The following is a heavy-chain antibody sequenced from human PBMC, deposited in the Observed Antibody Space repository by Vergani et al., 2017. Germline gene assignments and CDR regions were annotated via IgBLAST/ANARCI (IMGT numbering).Heavy chain of an antibody. J-gene: IGHJ5*02. CDR3: AKDPYYYGSGSYWAA. D-gene: IGHD3-10*01. Sequence: EVQLVESGGGLVKPGGSLRLSCAASGFTFSSYSMNWVRQAPGKGLEWVSSISSSSSYIYYADSVKGRFTISRDNAKNSLYLQMNSLRAEDTAVYYCAKDPYYYGSGSYWAAWGQGTLVTVSS. V-gene: IGHV3-21*04. CDR1: GFTFSSYS. CDR2: ISSSSSYI.